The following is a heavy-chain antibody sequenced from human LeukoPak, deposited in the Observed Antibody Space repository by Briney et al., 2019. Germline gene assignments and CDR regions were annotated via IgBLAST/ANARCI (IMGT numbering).Heavy chain of an antibody. Sequence: ASVKVSCKASGYTFTSYAMHWVRQAPGQRLEWMGWINAGNGNTKYSQRFQGRVTITRDTSASTAYMELSSLRSEDTAVYYCARRGEITMVRGTYYYYYGMDVWGKGTTVTVSS. CDR3: ARRGEITMVRGTYYYYYGMDV. CDR2: INAGNGNT. D-gene: IGHD3-10*01. J-gene: IGHJ6*04. V-gene: IGHV1-3*01. CDR1: GYTFTSYA.